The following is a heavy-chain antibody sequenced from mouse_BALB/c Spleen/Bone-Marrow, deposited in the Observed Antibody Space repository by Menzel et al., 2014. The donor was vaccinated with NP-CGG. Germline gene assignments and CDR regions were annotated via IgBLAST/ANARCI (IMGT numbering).Heavy chain of an antibody. V-gene: IGHV1-9*01. Sequence: VKLMESGAELMKPGASVKISCKATGYTFSSYWIDWVKQRPGHGLEWIGEILPGSGSIKYNEKFKGKATFTADTSSNTAYMQLSSLTSEDSAVYYCASPIYYGNYGFAYWGQGTLVTVSA. D-gene: IGHD2-1*01. CDR2: ILPGSGSI. CDR1: GYTFSSYW. CDR3: ASPIYYGNYGFAY. J-gene: IGHJ3*01.